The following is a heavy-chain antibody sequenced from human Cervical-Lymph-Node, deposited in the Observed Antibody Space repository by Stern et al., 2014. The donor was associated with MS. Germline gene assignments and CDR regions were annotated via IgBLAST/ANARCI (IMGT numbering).Heavy chain of an antibody. J-gene: IGHJ4*02. CDR1: GYNFPRYW. CDR2: IYPGDSDI. V-gene: IGHV5-51*01. Sequence: VQLVQSGAEVKKPGESLKISCKGSGYNFPRYWIAWVRPMPGKGLAWMWVIYPGDSDISYSPSFQGQVSISADKSISTAYLQWSSLKASDTAIYYCARHGGYCSGGTCYREGYFDYWGQGTLVTVSS. D-gene: IGHD2-15*01. CDR3: ARHGGYCSGGTCYREGYFDY.